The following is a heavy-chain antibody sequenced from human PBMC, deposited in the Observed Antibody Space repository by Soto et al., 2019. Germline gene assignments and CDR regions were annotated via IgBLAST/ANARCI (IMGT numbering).Heavy chain of an antibody. CDR2: IIPIFGTA. CDR3: ASTPLPKYYYDSSGYYYFDY. J-gene: IGHJ4*02. CDR1: GGTFSSYA. D-gene: IGHD3-22*01. V-gene: IGHV1-69*13. Sequence: VKVSCKASGGTFSSYAISWVRQAPGQGLEWMGGIIPIFGTANYAQKFQGRVTITADESTSTAYMELSSLRSEDTAVYYCASTPLPKYYYDSSGYYYFDYWGQGTLVTVSS.